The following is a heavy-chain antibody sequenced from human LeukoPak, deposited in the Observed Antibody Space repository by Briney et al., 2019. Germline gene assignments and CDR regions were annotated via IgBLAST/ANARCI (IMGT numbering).Heavy chain of an antibody. V-gene: IGHV3-48*01. D-gene: IGHD2-2*01. J-gene: IGHJ4*02. CDR3: ARDGGYCSSTSCYDFGY. CDR2: ISSSSSTI. CDR1: GFTFSSYS. Sequence: GGSLRLSCAASGFTFSSYSMNWVRQAPRKGLEWVSYISSSSSTIYYADSVKGRFTISRDNAKNSLYLQMNSPRAEDTAVYYCARDGGYCSSTSCYDFGYWGQGTLVTVSS.